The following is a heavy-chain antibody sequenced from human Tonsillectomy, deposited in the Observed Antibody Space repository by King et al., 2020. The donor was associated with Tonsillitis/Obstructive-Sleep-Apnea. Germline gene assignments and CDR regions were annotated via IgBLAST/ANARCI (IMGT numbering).Heavy chain of an antibody. V-gene: IGHV1-18*01. CDR2: ISPYNGNT. CDR1: GYTFPSYI. J-gene: IGHJ5*02. Sequence: QLVQSGAEVKKPGASVKVSCQASGYTFPSYIISWVRQAPGQGLEWMGWISPYNGNTNYAQKLQGRVTMTTDTSTSAAYMELRSLRSDDTAVYYCARGDYSSFTTWFDPWGQGTLVTVSS. D-gene: IGHD6-6*01. CDR3: ARGDYSSFTTWFDP.